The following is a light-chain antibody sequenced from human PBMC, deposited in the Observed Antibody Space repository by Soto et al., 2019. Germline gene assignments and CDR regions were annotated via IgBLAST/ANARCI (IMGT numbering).Light chain of an antibody. CDR3: QSYDSSNRGV. J-gene: IGLJ2*01. V-gene: IGLV6-57*04. CDR2: EDN. Sequence: NFMLTQPHSVSESPGKTVTISCTRSSGSIASNYVQWYQQRPGSAPTTVIYEDNQRPSGVPDRFSGSIDSSSNSASLTISGLKTEYEADYYCQSYDSSNRGVFGGGTKLTVL. CDR1: SGSIASNY.